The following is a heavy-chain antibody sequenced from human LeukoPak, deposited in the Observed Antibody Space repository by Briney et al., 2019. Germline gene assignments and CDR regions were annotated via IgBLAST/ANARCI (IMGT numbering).Heavy chain of an antibody. J-gene: IGHJ4*02. D-gene: IGHD1-26*01. CDR1: EFTFSSYA. CDR2: ISGSGGSS. V-gene: IGHV3-23*01. Sequence: AGGSLRLSCAASEFTFSSYAMSWVRQAPGKELEWVSAISGSGGSSYYADSVKGRFTISRDNSKDTLYLQMNSLRADDTAVYYCAKGSRGSYYGSYYDYWGQGTLVAVSS. CDR3: AKGSRGSYYGSYYDY.